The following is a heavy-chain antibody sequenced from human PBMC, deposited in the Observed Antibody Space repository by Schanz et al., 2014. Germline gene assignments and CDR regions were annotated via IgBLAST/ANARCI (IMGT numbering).Heavy chain of an antibody. CDR3: ARPSDSSWYMDV. CDR2: ISSSSSYI. CDR1: GFTFSTYY. Sequence: EMQLLESGGGLAQPGGSLRLSCAASGFTFSTYYMNWVRQAPGKGLEWVSSISSSSSYISYADSVKGRFTISRDNAKNSLYLQMNSLRAEDTAVYYCARPSDSSWYMDVWGKGTTVTVSS. D-gene: IGHD2-21*02. J-gene: IGHJ6*03. V-gene: IGHV3-21*01.